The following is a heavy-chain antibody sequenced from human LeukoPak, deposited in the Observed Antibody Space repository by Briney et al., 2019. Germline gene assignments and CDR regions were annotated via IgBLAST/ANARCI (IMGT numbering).Heavy chain of an antibody. CDR3: ATAVAGPTGTFEY. Sequence: GGSLRLSCAASGFSFSSCSMNWVRQAPGKGLEWVSYISDSSSYIYYADSLKGRFTISRDNAKNSLYLQVNSLRDEDTAVYYCATAVAGPTGTFEYWGQGTLVTVSS. V-gene: IGHV3-48*02. D-gene: IGHD6-19*01. J-gene: IGHJ4*02. CDR1: GFSFSSCS. CDR2: ISDSSSYI.